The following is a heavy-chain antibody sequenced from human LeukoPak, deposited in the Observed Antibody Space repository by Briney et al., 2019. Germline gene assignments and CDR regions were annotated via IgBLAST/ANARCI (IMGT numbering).Heavy chain of an antibody. D-gene: IGHD3-16*01. J-gene: IGHJ4*02. CDR1: GFTFSSYG. CDR3: ARDALGGVGTVDY. V-gene: IGHV3-33*01. Sequence: GESLRLSCAASGFTFSSYGMHWVRQAPGKGLEWVAVIWYDGSNKYYADSVKGRFTISRDNSKNTLYLQMNSLRAADTAVYYCARDALGGVGTVDYWGQGTLVTVSS. CDR2: IWYDGSNK.